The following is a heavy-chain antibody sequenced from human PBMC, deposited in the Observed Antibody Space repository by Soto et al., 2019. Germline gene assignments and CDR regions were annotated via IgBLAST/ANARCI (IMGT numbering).Heavy chain of an antibody. D-gene: IGHD3-22*01. J-gene: IGHJ6*02. CDR2: IHYSGST. CDR3: ARADMYYYDSSGYYQNYYGMDV. V-gene: IGHV4-30-4*01. CDR1: GGSISSGDYY. Sequence: QVQLQESGPGLVKPSLTLSLTCTVSGGSISSGDYYWSWIRQPPGQGLECIGYIHYSGSTYYNPSLKRRVTISVDTSKNQFSLKLSSVTAADTAVYYCARADMYYYDSSGYYQNYYGMDVWGQGTTVTVSS.